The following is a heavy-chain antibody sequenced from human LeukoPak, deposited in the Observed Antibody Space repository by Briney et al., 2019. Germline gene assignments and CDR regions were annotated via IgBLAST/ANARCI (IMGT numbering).Heavy chain of an antibody. V-gene: IGHV1-2*06. CDR1: GYTFTGYY. Sequence: GASVKVSCXASGYTFTGYYMHWVRQAPGQGLEWMGRINPNSGGTNYAQKFQGRVTMTRDTSISTAYMELSRPRSDDTAVYYCARVLAGTTHAFDIWGQGTMVTVSS. D-gene: IGHD1-1*01. J-gene: IGHJ3*02. CDR3: ARVLAGTTHAFDI. CDR2: INPNSGGT.